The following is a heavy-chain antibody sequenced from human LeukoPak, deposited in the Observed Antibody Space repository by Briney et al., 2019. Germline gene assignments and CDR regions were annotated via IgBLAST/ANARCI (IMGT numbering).Heavy chain of an antibody. CDR1: GYTFTSYG. Sequence: ASVKVSCKASGYTFTSYGISWVRQAPGQGFEWMGWISAYNGNTNYAQKLQGRVTMTTDTSTSTAYMELRSLRSDDTAVYYCARVFVGAFYFDYWGQGTLVTVSS. CDR3: ARVFVGAFYFDY. V-gene: IGHV1-18*01. CDR2: ISAYNGNT. D-gene: IGHD1-26*01. J-gene: IGHJ4*02.